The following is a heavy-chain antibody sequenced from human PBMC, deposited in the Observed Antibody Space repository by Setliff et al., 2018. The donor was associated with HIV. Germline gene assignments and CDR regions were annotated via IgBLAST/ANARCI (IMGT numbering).Heavy chain of an antibody. CDR1: GYTFTIYY. CDR3: ARARSVDAFDY. Sequence: ASVKVSCKASGYTFTIYYMHWVRQAPGQGLEWMAVINPSGGSTNYAQKFQGRVTMTRGTSTSTVYMELSSLRSEDTAVYYCARARSVDAFDYWGQGTPVTVSS. J-gene: IGHJ4*02. D-gene: IGHD2-8*01. CDR2: INPSGGST. V-gene: IGHV1-46*01.